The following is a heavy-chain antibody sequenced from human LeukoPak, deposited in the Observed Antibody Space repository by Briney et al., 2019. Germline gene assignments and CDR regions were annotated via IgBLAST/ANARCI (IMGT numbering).Heavy chain of an antibody. D-gene: IGHD3-22*01. CDR3: ATQLVVVIGYYFDY. J-gene: IGHJ4*02. CDR2: IYYSGST. CDR1: GGSISSSSYY. V-gene: IGHV4-39*01. Sequence: PSETLSLTCTVSGGSISSSSYYWGWIRQPPGKGLEWIGSIYYSGSTYYNPSLKSRVTISVGTSKNQFSLKLSSVTAADTAVYYCATQLVVVIGYYFDYWGQGTLVTVSS.